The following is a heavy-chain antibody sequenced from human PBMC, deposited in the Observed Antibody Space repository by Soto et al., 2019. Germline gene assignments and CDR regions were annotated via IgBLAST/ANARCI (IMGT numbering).Heavy chain of an antibody. D-gene: IGHD5-12*01. CDR3: ARDSHDYPRFDY. V-gene: IGHV3-48*01. Sequence: EVQLVESGGGLVQPGGSLRLSCAASGFTFRSDGMHWVRQAPGKGLEWVSYISSSTAAIYYADSVKGRFTISRDNAKNSLYLQMNSLRGEETAVYYCARDSHDYPRFDYWGQGNLVTVSS. J-gene: IGHJ4*02. CDR2: ISSSTAAI. CDR1: GFTFRSDG.